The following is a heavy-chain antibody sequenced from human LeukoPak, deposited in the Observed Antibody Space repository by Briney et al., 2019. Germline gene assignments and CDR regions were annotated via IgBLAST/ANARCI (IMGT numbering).Heavy chain of an antibody. CDR2: ISNSGSTI. Sequence: GGSLRLSCAASGFSFSSYEMNWVRQAPGKGLEWVSYISNSGSTIFYADSVKGRFSIPRDNAKNSLYLQMNSLRAEDTAVYYCATDDRYNYGPTLHYWGQGTLVTVSS. V-gene: IGHV3-48*03. J-gene: IGHJ4*02. CDR3: ATDDRYNYGPTLHY. D-gene: IGHD5-18*01. CDR1: GFSFSSYE.